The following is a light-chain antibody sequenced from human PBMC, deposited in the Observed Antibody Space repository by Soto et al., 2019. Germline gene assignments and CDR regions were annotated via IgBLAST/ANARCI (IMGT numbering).Light chain of an antibody. J-gene: IGLJ1*01. V-gene: IGLV2-14*01. CDR1: SSDLGGYNY. CDR2: EVS. Sequence: QSVLTQPASVSGSPGQSITVSCTGTSSDLGGYNYVSWYQHHPGKAPKLMIYEVSNRPSGVSNRFSGPKSGNTASLTISGLQAEDEAEYYCSSYTSSDTLVFGTGTKVTLL. CDR3: SSYTSSDTLV.